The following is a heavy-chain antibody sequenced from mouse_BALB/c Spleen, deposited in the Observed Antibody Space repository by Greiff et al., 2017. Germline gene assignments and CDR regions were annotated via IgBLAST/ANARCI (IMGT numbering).Heavy chain of an antibody. CDR1: EYDFPSHD. V-gene: IGHV5-2*01. J-gene: IGHJ4*01. CDR2: INSDGGST. Sequence: EVQLVESGGGLVQPGESLKLSCESNEYDFPSHDMSWVRKTPEKRLELVAAINSDGGSTYYPATMERRFIISRDNTKKTLYLQVSNLRSGDTAVYYCENRNNVGDYWGQGTSVTVSS. CDR3: ENRNNVGDY. D-gene: IGHD2-14*01.